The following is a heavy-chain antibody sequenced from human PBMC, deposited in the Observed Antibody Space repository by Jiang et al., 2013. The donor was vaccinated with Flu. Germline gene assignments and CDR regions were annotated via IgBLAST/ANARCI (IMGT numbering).Heavy chain of an antibody. CDR3: ARALKEGDFWSGYHYHWFDP. J-gene: IGHJ5*02. D-gene: IGHD3-3*01. CDR1: GGPISSSVHY. CDR2: IYHSGMT. V-gene: IGHV4-39*07. Sequence: GSGLVKPSETLSLTCTVSGGPISSSVHYWGWIRQPPGKGLDWIGSIYHSGMTNYNPSLRSRLTMSVDPSKNEFSLKLTSLTAADTAVYYCARALKEGDFWSGYHYHWFDPWGQGILVTVSS.